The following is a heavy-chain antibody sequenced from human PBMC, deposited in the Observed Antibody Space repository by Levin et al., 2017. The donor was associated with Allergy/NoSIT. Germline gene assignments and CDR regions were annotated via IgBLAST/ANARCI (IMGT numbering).Heavy chain of an antibody. CDR1: GYSISSGYY. CDR2: IYHSGST. V-gene: IGHV4-38-2*02. CDR3: AREGGSYYPYYFDY. D-gene: IGHD1-26*01. J-gene: IGHJ4*02. Sequence: PSQTLSLTCAVSGYSISSGYYWGWIRQPPGKGLEWIGSIYHSGSTYYNPSLKSRVTISVDTSKNQFSLKLSSVTAADTAVYYCAREGGSYYPYYFDYWGQGTLVTVSS.